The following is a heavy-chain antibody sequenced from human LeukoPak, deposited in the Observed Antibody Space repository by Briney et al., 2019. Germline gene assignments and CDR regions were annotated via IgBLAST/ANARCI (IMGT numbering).Heavy chain of an antibody. CDR3: ARVDNYYDSSGYYPYFDY. J-gene: IGHJ4*02. Sequence: ASVKVSCKASGYTFTSYYMHWVRQAPGQGLEWMGIINPSGGSTSYAQKFQGRVTMTRDTSTSTVYMELSSLRSEDTAAYYCARVDNYYDSSGYYPYFDYWGQGTLVTVSS. CDR1: GYTFTSYY. CDR2: INPSGGST. V-gene: IGHV1-46*01. D-gene: IGHD3-22*01.